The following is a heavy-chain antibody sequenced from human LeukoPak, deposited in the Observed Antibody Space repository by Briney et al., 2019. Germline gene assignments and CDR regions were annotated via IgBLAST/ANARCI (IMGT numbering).Heavy chain of an antibody. CDR3: ARDPGYYGSGGRGGFDY. D-gene: IGHD3-10*01. CDR2: INHSGSN. Sequence: SETLSLTCAVYGGSFSGYYWSWIRQSPGKGLEWIGEINHSGSNNYNPSLKSRVTISVDTSKNQFSLKLISVTAADTAVYYCARDPGYYGSGGRGGFDYWGQGTLVTVSS. CDR1: GGSFSGYY. V-gene: IGHV4-34*01. J-gene: IGHJ4*02.